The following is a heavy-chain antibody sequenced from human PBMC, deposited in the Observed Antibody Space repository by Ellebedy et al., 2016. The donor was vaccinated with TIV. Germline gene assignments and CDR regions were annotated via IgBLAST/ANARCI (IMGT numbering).Heavy chain of an antibody. J-gene: IGHJ3*02. CDR1: GFTFGGFG. CDR2: ISYDGNKK. V-gene: IGHV3-30*03. Sequence: GESLKISXAGSGFTFGGFGIHWVRQAPGKGLEWVAVISYDGNKKFYSDSVKGRFTVSRDNSKNILHLHMNNLRSEDTAVYYCAREDGDYPVDALDIWGKGTMVTVSS. D-gene: IGHD4-17*01. CDR3: AREDGDYPVDALDI.